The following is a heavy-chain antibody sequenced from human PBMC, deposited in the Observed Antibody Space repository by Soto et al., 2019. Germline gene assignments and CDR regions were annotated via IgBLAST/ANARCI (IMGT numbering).Heavy chain of an antibody. J-gene: IGHJ6*02. CDR1: GYTFSNFW. CDR3: AASIFYYGMDV. Sequence: GESLKISCQSSGYTFSNFWIGWVRQLPGKGLEWMGIIYPGDHETRYSPSFHGKVTISADRSINTAYLQWNSLEASDTAIYYCAASIFYYGMDVWGQGTTVTVSS. V-gene: IGHV5-51*01. CDR2: IYPGDHET.